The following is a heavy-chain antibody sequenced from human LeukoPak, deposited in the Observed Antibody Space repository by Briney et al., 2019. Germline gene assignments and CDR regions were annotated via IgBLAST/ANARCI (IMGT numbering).Heavy chain of an antibody. D-gene: IGHD3-22*01. Sequence: GGSLRLSCAASGFTFSGSAMYWVRQASGKGLEWVGRIRSKANSYATAYAASVKGRFTISRDDSKNTAYLQMNSLKTEDTAVYYCTRHNYYDSSGLFDYWGQGTLVTVSS. CDR2: IRSKANSYAT. CDR1: GFTFSGSA. V-gene: IGHV3-73*01. CDR3: TRHNYYDSSGLFDY. J-gene: IGHJ4*02.